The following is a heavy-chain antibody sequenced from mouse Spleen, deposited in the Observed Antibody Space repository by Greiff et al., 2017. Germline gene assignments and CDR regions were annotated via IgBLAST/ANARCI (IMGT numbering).Heavy chain of an antibody. CDR2: ISSGGSYT. D-gene: IGHD1-1*01. CDR3: ARQKLVITTVVAPFDY. V-gene: IGHV5-9-1*01. CDR1: GFTFSSYA. J-gene: IGHJ2*01. Sequence: EVMLVESGGGLVKPGGSLKLSCAASGFTFSSYAMSWVRQTPEKRLEWVATISSGGSYTYYPDSVKGRFTISRDNAKNTLYLQMSSLRSEDTAMYYCARQKLVITTVVAPFDYWGQGTTLTVSS.